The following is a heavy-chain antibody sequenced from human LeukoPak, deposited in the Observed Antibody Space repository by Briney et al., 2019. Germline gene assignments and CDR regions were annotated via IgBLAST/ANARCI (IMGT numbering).Heavy chain of an antibody. CDR3: ARDRGGYAGSFDP. Sequence: GASVKVSCKASGYTFTSYGISWVRQAPGQGLEWMGWISAYNGNTNYAQKLQGRVSMPTATPTTTAYLEPRRLRSDDTAVYYWARDRGGYAGSFDPWGQGTLVTASS. D-gene: IGHD5-12*01. CDR2: ISAYNGNT. J-gene: IGHJ5*02. V-gene: IGHV1-18*01. CDR1: GYTFTSYG.